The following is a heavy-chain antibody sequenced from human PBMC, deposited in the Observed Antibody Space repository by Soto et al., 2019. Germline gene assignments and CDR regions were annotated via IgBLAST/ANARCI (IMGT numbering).Heavy chain of an antibody. J-gene: IGHJ3*01. CDR1: GGSISSYY. Sequence: PSETVSLTCTVSGGSISSYYWSWVRQPPGRGLEWIGYIYYSGSSNYNPSLKSRLTMSVDTSKNQFSLKLSSVTAADTAVYYCARAVGAKHDSFDVWAQGTMVTVSS. CDR3: ARAVGAKHDSFDV. V-gene: IGHV4-59*01. CDR2: IYYSGSS. D-gene: IGHD1-26*01.